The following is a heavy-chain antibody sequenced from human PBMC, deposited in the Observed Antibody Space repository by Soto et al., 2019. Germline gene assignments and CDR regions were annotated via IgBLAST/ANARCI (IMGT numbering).Heavy chain of an antibody. Sequence: PGGSLRLSCAASGFTFSSYWMSWVRQAPGKGLEWVANIKQDGSEKYYVDSVKGRFTISRDNAKNSLYLQMNSLRAEDTAVYYCARDRPPHYYDSSGYYNYWGQGTLVTVSS. CDR3: ARDRPPHYYDSSGYYNY. D-gene: IGHD3-22*01. V-gene: IGHV3-7*03. CDR2: IKQDGSEK. J-gene: IGHJ4*02. CDR1: GFTFSSYW.